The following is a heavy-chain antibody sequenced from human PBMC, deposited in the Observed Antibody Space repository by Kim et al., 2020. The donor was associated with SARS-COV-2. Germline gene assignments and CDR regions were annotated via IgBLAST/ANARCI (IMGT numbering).Heavy chain of an antibody. D-gene: IGHD3-10*01. CDR3: AKNYGSGNVYYGMDV. Sequence: ADSVKGRFTMSRDNSKNSLYLQMNSLRTEDTALYYCAKNYGSGNVYYGMDVWGQGTTVTVSS. V-gene: IGHV3-43*01. J-gene: IGHJ6*02.